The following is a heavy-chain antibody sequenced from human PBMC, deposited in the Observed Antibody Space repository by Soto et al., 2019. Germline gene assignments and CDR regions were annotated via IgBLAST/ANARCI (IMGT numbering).Heavy chain of an antibody. CDR1: GYTFTHYG. Sequence: QVQLVQSGAEVKKPGASVKVSCKASGYTFTHYGITWVRQAPGQGLEWMGLINSFSGDTNYPQKLQGRLTMTTDPSTNTVYMELRNLRSDDTAVYYCARDLHSGGKYWYFDIWGRGTLVTVSS. V-gene: IGHV1-18*01. D-gene: IGHD4-17*01. J-gene: IGHJ2*01. CDR3: ARDLHSGGKYWYFDI. CDR2: INSFSGDT.